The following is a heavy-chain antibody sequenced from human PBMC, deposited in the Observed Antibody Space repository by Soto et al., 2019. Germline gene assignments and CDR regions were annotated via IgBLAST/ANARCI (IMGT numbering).Heavy chain of an antibody. CDR2: ISRSGGST. CDR3: AKDSGSYLYYFDY. V-gene: IGHV3-23*01. CDR1: GFTFSTYA. D-gene: IGHD1-26*01. J-gene: IGHJ4*02. Sequence: EVQLLESGGGLVQPGGSLRLSCAASGFTFSTYAMSWVRQAPGKGLEWVSAISRSGGSTYYADSVKGRFTISRDNSKNTLYVQMNSLRAEDTAVYYCAKDSGSYLYYFDYWGQGTLVTVSS.